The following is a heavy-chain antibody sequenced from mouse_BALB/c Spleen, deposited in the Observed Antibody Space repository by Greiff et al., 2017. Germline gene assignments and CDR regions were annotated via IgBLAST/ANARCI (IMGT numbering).Heavy chain of an antibody. J-gene: IGHJ4*01. CDR2: IYPGNGDT. CDR3: ARVPRYYGYAMDY. Sequence: QVQLQQPGAELVKPGASVKMSCKASGYTFTSYNMHWVKQTPGQGLEWIGAIYPGNGDTSYNQKFKGKATLTADKSSSTAYMQLSSLTSEDSAVYYCARVPRYYGYAMDYWGQGTSVTVSS. D-gene: IGHD1-1*01. CDR1: GYTFTSYN. V-gene: IGHV1-12*01.